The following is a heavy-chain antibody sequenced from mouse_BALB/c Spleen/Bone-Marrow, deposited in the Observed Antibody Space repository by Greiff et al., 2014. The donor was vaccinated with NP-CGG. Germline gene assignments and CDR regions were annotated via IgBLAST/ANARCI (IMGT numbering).Heavy chain of an antibody. CDR2: ISSGGSYT. D-gene: IGHD2-1*01. CDR3: ARQYGNFGVMDY. Sequence: EVQLVESGGDLVKPGGSLKLSCAASGFTFSKYGMSWVRQTPDKRLEWVANISSGGSYTYYPDSVKGRFTISRDNAKSTLYLQMSSLKSEDTAMYYCARQYGNFGVMDYWGQGTSVTVSS. V-gene: IGHV5-6*01. CDR1: GFTFSKYG. J-gene: IGHJ4*01.